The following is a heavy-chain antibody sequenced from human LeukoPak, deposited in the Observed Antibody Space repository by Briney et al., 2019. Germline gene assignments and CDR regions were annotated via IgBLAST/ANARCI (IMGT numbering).Heavy chain of an antibody. CDR2: MNPNSGNT. CDR1: GYTFTSYD. J-gene: IGHJ3*02. D-gene: IGHD5-24*01. Sequence: ASVKVSCKASGYTFTSYDINWVRQATGQGLEWMGWMNPNSGNTGYAQKFQGRVTMTRNTSISTAYMELSSLRSEDTAVYCCARAASHRARWLLKPDDAFDIWGQGTMVTVSS. CDR3: ARAASHRARWLLKPDDAFDI. V-gene: IGHV1-8*01.